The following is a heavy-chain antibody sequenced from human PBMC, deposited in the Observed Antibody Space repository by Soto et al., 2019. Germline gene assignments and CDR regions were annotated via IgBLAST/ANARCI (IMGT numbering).Heavy chain of an antibody. CDR3: VRHPSLTGYYL. J-gene: IGHJ5*02. CDR2: IYYSGGT. Sequence: PSETLSLTCTVAGGTISGYYLSWVRQPPGKGLEWIGYIYYSGGTNYNPSLKSRVTISVDTSKNQFSLNLSSVTAADTAVYYCVRHPSLTGYYLWGQGTLVTVSS. CDR1: GGTISGYY. D-gene: IGHD3-9*01. V-gene: IGHV4-59*08.